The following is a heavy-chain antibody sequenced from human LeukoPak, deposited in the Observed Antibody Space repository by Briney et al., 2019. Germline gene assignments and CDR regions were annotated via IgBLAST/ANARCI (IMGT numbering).Heavy chain of an antibody. CDR3: ARGAGVGATLDY. Sequence: ASVKVSCKASGYTFTSYVINWVRQATGQGLEWMGWMNPNSGNTGYAQKFQGRVTMTRNTSISTAYMELSSLRSEDTAVYYCARGAGVGATLDYWGQGTLVTVSS. D-gene: IGHD1-26*01. CDR2: MNPNSGNT. V-gene: IGHV1-8*01. J-gene: IGHJ4*02. CDR1: GYTFTSYV.